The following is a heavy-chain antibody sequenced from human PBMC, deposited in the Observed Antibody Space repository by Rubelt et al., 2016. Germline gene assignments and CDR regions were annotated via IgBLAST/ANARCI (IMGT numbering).Heavy chain of an antibody. V-gene: IGHV7-4-1*02. CDR1: GYTFTRYA. Sequence: QVQLEQSGSELKKPGASVKISCKASGYTFTRYAMNWMRQAPGQGLEWRGWINTTYGNPTYAKGFIGRFDFSLETSVSTAYLQISSPKAEDTAVYYCARHEWNYAADSWGQGTLVTVSS. CDR3: ARHEWNYAADS. D-gene: IGHD1-7*01. CDR2: INTTYGNP. J-gene: IGHJ4*02.